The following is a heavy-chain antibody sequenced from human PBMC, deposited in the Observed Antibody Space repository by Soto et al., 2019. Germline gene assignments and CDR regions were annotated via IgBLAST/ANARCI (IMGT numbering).Heavy chain of an antibody. V-gene: IGHV4-39*01. CDR2: IYYSGST. CDR1: GGSISSSSYY. D-gene: IGHD3-3*01. Sequence: SETLSLTCAVSGGSISSSSYYWGWIRQPPGKGLEWIGSIYYSGSTYYNPSLKSRVTISVDTSKNQFSLKLSSVTAADTAVYYCARQTSRITIFGVALYYYYGMDVWGQGTTVTVSS. J-gene: IGHJ6*02. CDR3: ARQTSRITIFGVALYYYYGMDV.